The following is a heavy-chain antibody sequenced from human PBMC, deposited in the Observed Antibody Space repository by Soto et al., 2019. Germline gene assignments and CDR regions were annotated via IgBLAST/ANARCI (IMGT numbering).Heavy chain of an antibody. J-gene: IGHJ1*01. CDR1: GFTFSSYA. V-gene: IGHV3-30-3*01. D-gene: IGHD2-21*02. CDR3: AREPDCGGDCYPQYFQH. Sequence: XGSLRLSCAAAGFTFSSYAMHWVRQAPGKGLEWVAVISYDGSNKYYADSVKGRFTISRDNSKNTLYLQMNSLRAEDTAVYYCAREPDCGGDCYPQYFQHWGQGPLVTVSS. CDR2: ISYDGSNK.